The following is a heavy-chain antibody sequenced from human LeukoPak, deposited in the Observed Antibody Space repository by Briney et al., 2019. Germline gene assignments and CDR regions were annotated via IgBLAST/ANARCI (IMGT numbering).Heavy chain of an antibody. CDR2: ISDRGSRT. CDR1: GITLSNYG. J-gene: IGHJ4*02. V-gene: IGHV3-23*01. CDR3: AKASTRDTGYYFDS. D-gene: IGHD3-9*01. Sequence: GGSLRLSCAVSGITLSNYGMSWVRQAPGKGLEWVAGISDRGSRTNYADSVKGRFTISTDHPKNTLYLQMNSLRAEDTARYYCAKASTRDTGYYFDSWGQGTLVSVSS.